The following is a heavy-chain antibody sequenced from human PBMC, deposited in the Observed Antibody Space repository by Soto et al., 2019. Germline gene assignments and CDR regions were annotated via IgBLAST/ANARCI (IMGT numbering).Heavy chain of an antibody. V-gene: IGHV5-51*01. D-gene: IGHD2-8*01. CDR2: IYPGDSDT. CDR3: ARKTNGQSPPSHYFDY. CDR1: GYSFTSYW. J-gene: IGHJ4*02. Sequence: PGESLKISCKGSGYSFTSYWIGWVRQMPGKGLEWMGIIYPGDSDTRHSPSFQGQITISADKSITTAYLQWSSLKASDTAIYYCARKTNGQSPPSHYFDYWGQGTLVTVSS.